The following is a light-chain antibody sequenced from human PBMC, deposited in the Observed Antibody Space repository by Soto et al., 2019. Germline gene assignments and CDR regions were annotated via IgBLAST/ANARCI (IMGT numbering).Light chain of an antibody. J-gene: IGKJ1*01. CDR1: QSVGTN. CDR3: QHYSNWPPWT. Sequence: IVMPQSPATLSVSPGEGATLSCTASQSVGTNLAWYQQEPGQAPRLLLYGATTRATGIPARFSGRGSGIEFTLTSNGLQSEDFAVYYCQHYSNWPPWTFGQGTKVEIK. CDR2: GAT. V-gene: IGKV3-15*01.